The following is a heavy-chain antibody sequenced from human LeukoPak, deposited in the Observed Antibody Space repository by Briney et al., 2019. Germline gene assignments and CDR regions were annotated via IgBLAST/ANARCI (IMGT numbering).Heavy chain of an antibody. CDR2: IYYSGGT. Sequence: PSQALSLTCTVSGGSISSYYWSWARQPPGKGLEWIGYIYYSGGTNYNPSLKSRVTISVDTSKNQFSLKLSSVTAADTAVYYCARHSGSGSYTPFDYWGQGTLVTVSS. CDR1: GGSISSYY. V-gene: IGHV4-59*08. CDR3: ARHSGSGSYTPFDY. J-gene: IGHJ4*02. D-gene: IGHD3-10*01.